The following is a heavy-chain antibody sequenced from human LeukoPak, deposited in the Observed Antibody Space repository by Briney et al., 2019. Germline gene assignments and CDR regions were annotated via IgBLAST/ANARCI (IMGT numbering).Heavy chain of an antibody. CDR1: GFTFSSYA. D-gene: IGHD3-22*01. CDR2: ISGSGGST. J-gene: IGHJ5*02. CDR3: ATGTKVVISMLWSDP. V-gene: IGHV3-23*01. Sequence: GGSLRLSCSASGFTFSSYAMSWVRQAPGKGLEWVSAISGSGGSTYYADTVKGRVTISRDNSKNRLYLQMTRQRPEDMAVYYCATGTKVVISMLWSDPRGQGTLVTVS.